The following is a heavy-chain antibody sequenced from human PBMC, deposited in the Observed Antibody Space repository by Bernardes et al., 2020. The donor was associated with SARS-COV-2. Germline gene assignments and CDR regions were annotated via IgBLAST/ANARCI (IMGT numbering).Heavy chain of an antibody. V-gene: IGHV3-23*01. CDR2: ISGSGDAT. J-gene: IGHJ4*02. D-gene: IGHD6-13*01. Sequence: GGSLRLSCEASGLLFRTYGMSWVRQAPGRGLEWVSTISGSGDATNYADSVRGRFIISRDKSKSRLYLQMNSLRAEDTAVYYCAREGYSSSWGEDYFDYWGQGTLVTVSS. CDR3: AREGYSSSWGEDYFDY. CDR1: GLLFRTYG.